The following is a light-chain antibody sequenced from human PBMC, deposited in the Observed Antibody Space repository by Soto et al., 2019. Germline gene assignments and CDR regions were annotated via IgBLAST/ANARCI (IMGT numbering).Light chain of an antibody. Sequence: QSALTQPASVSGSPGQSITISCTGPSGDFAGSDLVSWYQHHPGKAPKVMIYDVSNRPSGVSHRFSGSKSGNTASLTISGLQAEDEADYYCRSYMSPTTPYVFGTGTKLTVL. J-gene: IGLJ1*01. CDR2: DVS. CDR3: RSYMSPTTPYV. V-gene: IGLV2-14*03. CDR1: SGDFAGSDL.